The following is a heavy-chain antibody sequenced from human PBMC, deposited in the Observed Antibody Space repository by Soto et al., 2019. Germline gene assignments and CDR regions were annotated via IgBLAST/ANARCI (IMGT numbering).Heavy chain of an antibody. V-gene: IGHV1-69*01. Sequence: QVQLAQSGAEVKKPGSSVRVSCQTSRGTFNTSPISWMRQAPGQGLEWLGDILPVFGMVNYAQQFQDRLKLTADESRTSVCMEVSRLTPEDTAVYFCATPHLRGRHYDFRSPPTASLYHYGLGVWGQGTTVIVSS. CDR3: ATPHLRGRHYDFRSPPTASLYHYGLGV. CDR2: ILPVFGMV. CDR1: RGTFNTSP. D-gene: IGHD3-3*01. J-gene: IGHJ6*02.